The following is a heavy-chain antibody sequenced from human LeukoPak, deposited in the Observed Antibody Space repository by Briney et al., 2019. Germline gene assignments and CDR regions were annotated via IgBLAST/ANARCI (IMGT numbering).Heavy chain of an antibody. V-gene: IGHV4-4*07. CDR2: LYISGST. Sequence: SETLSLTCTVSGASISSYYYNWIRQTAGGGLEWIGRLYISGSTDYNPSLKSRVTISVDTSKNQFSLKLSSVTAADTAVYYCARGTRRWLQLLDYWGQGTLVTVSS. J-gene: IGHJ4*02. CDR3: ARGTRRWLQLLDY. D-gene: IGHD5-12*01. CDR1: GASISSYY.